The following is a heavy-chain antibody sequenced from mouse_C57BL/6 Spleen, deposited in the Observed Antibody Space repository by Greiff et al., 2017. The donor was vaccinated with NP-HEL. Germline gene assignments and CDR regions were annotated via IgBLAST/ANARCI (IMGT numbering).Heavy chain of an antibody. D-gene: IGHD1-1*01. J-gene: IGHJ2*01. V-gene: IGHV1-78*01. CDR1: GYTFTDHT. CDR2: IYPRDGST. Sequence: VQLQQSDAELVKPGASVKISCKVSGYTFTDHTIHWMKQRPEQGLEWIGYIYPRDGSTQYNEMFKGKATLTSDKSSSTAYMQLNSLTSEDSAVYFCARYVTTVPYYFDYWGQGTTLTVSS. CDR3: ARYVTTVPYYFDY.